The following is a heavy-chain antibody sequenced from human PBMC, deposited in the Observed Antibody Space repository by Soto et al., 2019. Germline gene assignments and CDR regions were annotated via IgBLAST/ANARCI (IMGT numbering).Heavy chain of an antibody. V-gene: IGHV4-61*08. J-gene: IGHJ6*02. D-gene: IGHD3-9*01. CDR2: IYSGGGT. CDR3: AREKTPMSPHYFYYGMDV. Sequence: LETLSLTCTVSGCSIISGDYYWSWIRQPPGKGLEWIGYIYSGGGTNYNPSFKSRVTISVDTTDNQFSLKLNSVTAADTAVYYCAREKTPMSPHYFYYGMDVWGQGTTVTVSS. CDR1: GCSIISGDYY.